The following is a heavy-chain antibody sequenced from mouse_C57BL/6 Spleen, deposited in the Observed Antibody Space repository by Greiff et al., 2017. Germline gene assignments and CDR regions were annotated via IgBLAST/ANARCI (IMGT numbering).Heavy chain of an antibody. J-gene: IGHJ3*01. CDR1: GFTFRSYA. CDR3: ARDITTEFAY. D-gene: IGHD1-1*01. CDR2: ISDGGSYT. Sequence: EVQLLESGGGLVKPGGSLTLSCAASGFTFRSYAMSWVRPTPEKRLEWVATISDGGSYTDYPDNVKGRFTISRDNAKNNLYLQMSQLKSEDTAMYYCARDITTEFAYWGQGTLVTVSA. V-gene: IGHV5-4*01.